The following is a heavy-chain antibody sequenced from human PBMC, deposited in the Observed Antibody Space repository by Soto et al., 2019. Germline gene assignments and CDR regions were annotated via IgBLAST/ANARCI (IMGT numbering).Heavy chain of an antibody. Sequence: SETLSLTCTVSGGSVSGYYWSWVRQPAGKGLEWIGRIYTSGSTNYNPSLKSRVTMSLDSSKNQFSLKLNSVTAADTAVYYCARVIAPYFSDSSGWYFDSWGQGALVTVSS. CDR3: ARVIAPYFSDSSGWYFDS. CDR2: IYTSGST. J-gene: IGHJ4*02. CDR1: GGSVSGYY. V-gene: IGHV4-4*07. D-gene: IGHD3-22*01.